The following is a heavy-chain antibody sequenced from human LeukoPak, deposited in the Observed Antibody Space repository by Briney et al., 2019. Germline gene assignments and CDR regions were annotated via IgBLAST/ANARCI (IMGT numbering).Heavy chain of an antibody. CDR1: GFTFSSYW. Sequence: GGSLRLSCAASGFTFSSYWMHWVRQAPGKGLVWVSRINSDGSSTSYADSVKGRFTISRDNAKNTLYLQMNSLRAEDTAVYYCARGDDSSGYYYWGQGTLVTVSS. CDR3: ARGDDSSGYYY. J-gene: IGHJ4*02. D-gene: IGHD3-22*01. V-gene: IGHV3-74*01. CDR2: INSDGSST.